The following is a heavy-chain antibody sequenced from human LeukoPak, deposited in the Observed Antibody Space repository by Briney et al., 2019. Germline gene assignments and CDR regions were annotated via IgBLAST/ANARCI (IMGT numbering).Heavy chain of an antibody. CDR2: IYYSGST. V-gene: IGHV4-31*03. Sequence: SSESLSLTRTVSGGSINRGGNWWTWIRQHPGKGLEWIGYIYYSGSTYYRSSVKSRVSISLETSKNNCSRTTRDVSAAVRAVVDCARVSGRSASSYAMDVWGQATTLTVS. CDR1: GGSINRGGNW. D-gene: IGHD2-2*01. J-gene: IGHJ6*02. CDR3: ARVSGRSASSYAMDV.